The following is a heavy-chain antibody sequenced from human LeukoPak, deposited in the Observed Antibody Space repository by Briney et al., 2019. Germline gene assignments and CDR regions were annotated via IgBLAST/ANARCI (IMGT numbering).Heavy chain of an antibody. CDR1: GVSISSGDYY. J-gene: IGHJ6*02. CDR3: AREVVGGSGSYNSHGMDV. V-gene: IGHV4-30-4*01. D-gene: IGHD3-10*01. CDR2: IYYSGST. Sequence: SETLSLTCTVSGVSISSGDYYWSWIRQPPGEGLEWIGYIYYSGSTYYNPSLKSRVTISVDTSKNQFSLKLSSVTAADTAVYYCAREVVGGSGSYNSHGMDVWGQGTTVTVSS.